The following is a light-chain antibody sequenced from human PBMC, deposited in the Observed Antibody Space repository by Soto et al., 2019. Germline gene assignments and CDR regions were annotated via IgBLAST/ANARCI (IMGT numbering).Light chain of an antibody. V-gene: IGKV3-15*01. CDR2: GAA. CDR1: QRVSST. J-gene: IGKJ1*01. CDR3: QQQNNGFGT. Sequence: EIVITQSLATLSVTPGESATLSCRASQRVSSTLAWYHQTPAGHPRILIIGAATRATSSTPGCSSSGSGTTYTPPIISLQSEEYAAEYCQQQNNGFGTFAQRTKVDIK.